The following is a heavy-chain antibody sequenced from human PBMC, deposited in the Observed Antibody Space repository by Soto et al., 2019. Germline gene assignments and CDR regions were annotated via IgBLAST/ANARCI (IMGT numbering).Heavy chain of an antibody. CDR2: IGAARDP. V-gene: IGHV3-13*05. CDR3: ARAYTGRLPRRADYYYAMDV. CDR1: GFTFSNFD. D-gene: IGHD2-2*02. J-gene: IGHJ6*02. Sequence: GGSLRLSCATSGFTFSNFDMHWVRQVPGKGLEWVSAIGAARDPYYLGSVKGRFTISRENAKNSVYPQMNDLRAGDSAVYYCARAYTGRLPRRADYYYAMDVWGQGTTVTVSS.